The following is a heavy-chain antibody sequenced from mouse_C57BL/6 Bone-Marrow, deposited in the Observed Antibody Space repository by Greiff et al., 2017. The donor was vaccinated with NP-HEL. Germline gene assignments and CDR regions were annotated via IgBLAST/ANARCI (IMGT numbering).Heavy chain of an antibody. CDR1: GYSITSGYY. D-gene: IGHD1-1*01. CDR3: ARDLLLRSSRRDWFAY. CDR2: ISYDGSN. Sequence: EVQLQESGPGLVKPSQSLSLTCSVTGYSITSGYYWNWIRQFPGNKLEWMGYISYDGSNNYNPSLKNRISITRDTSKNQFFLKLNSVTTEDTATYYCARDLLLRSSRRDWFAYWGQGTLVTVSA. V-gene: IGHV3-6*01. J-gene: IGHJ3*01.